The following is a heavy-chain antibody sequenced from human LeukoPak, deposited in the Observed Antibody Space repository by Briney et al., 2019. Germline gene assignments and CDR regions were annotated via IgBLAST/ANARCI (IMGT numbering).Heavy chain of an antibody. D-gene: IGHD6-6*01. CDR2: IKRDGSEK. Sequence: PGGSLRLSCAASGLTFSSYWMSWVRQAPGKGLEWVANIKRDGSEKYYVDSVKGRFTISRDNAKNSLYLQMNSLRAEDTAVYYCARENPYSSSSPMWYWGQGTLVTVSS. J-gene: IGHJ4*02. CDR1: GLTFSSYW. CDR3: ARENPYSSSSPMWY. V-gene: IGHV3-7*01.